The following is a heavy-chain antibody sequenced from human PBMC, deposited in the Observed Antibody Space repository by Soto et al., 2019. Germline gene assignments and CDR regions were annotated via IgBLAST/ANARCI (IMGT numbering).Heavy chain of an antibody. CDR2: ICHSGST. V-gene: IGHV4-30-2*01. J-gene: IGHJ5*02. CDR3: ARVPAP. CDR1: GGSISGGGYS. Sequence: PSETLSLTCAVSGGSISGGGYSWSWIRQPPGKGLEWIGYICHSGSTYYNPSLKSRVTISVDRSKNQFSLELSSVTAADTAVYYCARVPAPWGQGTLVTVSS.